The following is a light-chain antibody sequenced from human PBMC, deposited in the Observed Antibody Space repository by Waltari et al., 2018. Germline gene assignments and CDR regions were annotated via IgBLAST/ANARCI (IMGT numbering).Light chain of an antibody. CDR1: QSVGRY. J-gene: IGKJ1*01. CDR3: QHYVRLPAT. CDR2: GAS. V-gene: IGKV3-20*01. Sequence: EIVLTQSPGTLSLSPGERATLSGRASQSVGRYLAWYQQKPGQAPRLLIYGASNRAAGIPDRFSGSGSGTDFSLTISRLEPEDFVVYYCQHYVRLPATFGQGTKVEIK.